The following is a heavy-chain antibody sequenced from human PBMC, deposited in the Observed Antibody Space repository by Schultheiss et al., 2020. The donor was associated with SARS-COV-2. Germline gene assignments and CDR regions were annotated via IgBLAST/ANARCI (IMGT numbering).Heavy chain of an antibody. J-gene: IGHJ4*02. CDR1: GFTFSSYS. CDR3: ARDPRLGRGYYDSSGYYPYY. CDR2: ISSSSSYI. Sequence: GGSLRLSCAASGFTFSSYSMNWVRQAPGKGLEWVSSISSSSSYIYYADSVKGRFTISRDNAKNSLYLQMNSLRAEDTAVYYCARDPRLGRGYYDSSGYYPYYWGQGTLVTVSS. D-gene: IGHD3-22*01. V-gene: IGHV3-21*01.